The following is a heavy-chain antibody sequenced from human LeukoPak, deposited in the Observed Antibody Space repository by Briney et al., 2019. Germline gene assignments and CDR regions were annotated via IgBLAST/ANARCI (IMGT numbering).Heavy chain of an antibody. CDR2: ISYDGSNK. CDR1: GFTFSSYA. CDR3: ARDLVNWARSIYAMDV. V-gene: IGHV3-30-3*01. D-gene: IGHD7-27*01. J-gene: IGHJ6*02. Sequence: GGSLRLSCSAFGFTFSSYAMHWVCQAPGKGLEWVAVISYDGSNKYNADTVKGRFTISRHNSNNTLYLQMNSLRAEDTAVYYCARDLVNWARSIYAMDVWGQGTTVIVSS.